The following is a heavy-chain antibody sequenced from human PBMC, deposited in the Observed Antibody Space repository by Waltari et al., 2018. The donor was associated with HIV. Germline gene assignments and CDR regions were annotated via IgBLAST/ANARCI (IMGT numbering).Heavy chain of an antibody. CDR2: FDPADGKT. J-gene: IGHJ6*02. CDR3: ATARQWLVDSGMDV. D-gene: IGHD6-19*01. CDR1: GYILTELP. V-gene: IGHV1-24*01. Sequence: QVQLVQSGAEVKRPGASVKVSCKVSGYILTELPIHWVRQAPGKGLEWVGSFDPADGKTTYAQKFQGRVTMTEDTSTDTASMEVSSLRSEDTAMYYCATARQWLVDSGMDVWGQGTTVTVSS.